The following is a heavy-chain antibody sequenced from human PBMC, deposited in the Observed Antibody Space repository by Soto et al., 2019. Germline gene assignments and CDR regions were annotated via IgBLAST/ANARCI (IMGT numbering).Heavy chain of an antibody. CDR1: GFTFSSYE. CDR2: ISSSGSTI. V-gene: IGHV3-48*03. J-gene: IGHJ6*02. CDR3: ARKLDGMDV. Sequence: LRLSCAASGFTFSSYEMNWVRQAPGKGLEWVSYISSSGSTIYYADSVKGRFTISRDNAKNSLYLQMNSLRAEDTAVYYCARKLDGMDVWGQGTTVTVSS.